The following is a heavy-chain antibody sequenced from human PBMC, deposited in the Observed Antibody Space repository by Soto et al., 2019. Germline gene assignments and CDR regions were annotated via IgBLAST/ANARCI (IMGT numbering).Heavy chain of an antibody. V-gene: IGHV3-7*05. Sequence: PGGSLRLSCAASGVTFSSYWMSWVRQAPGKGLEWVANIKQDGSEKYYVDSVKGRFTISRDNAKNSLYLQMNSLRAEDTAVYYCARGCYDDFWSGYLSNYYYYGMDVWGQGTTVTVSS. CDR3: ARGCYDDFWSGYLSNYYYYGMDV. CDR1: GVTFSSYW. CDR2: IKQDGSEK. D-gene: IGHD3-3*01. J-gene: IGHJ6*02.